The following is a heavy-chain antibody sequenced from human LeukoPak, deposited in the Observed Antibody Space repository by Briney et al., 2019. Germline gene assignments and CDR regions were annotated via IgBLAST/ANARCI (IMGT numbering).Heavy chain of an antibody. CDR3: ARTLYSINWFDP. CDR1: GGSLSSSTYY. D-gene: IGHD2-15*01. V-gene: IGHV4-39*01. CDR2: IYYTGST. J-gene: IGHJ5*02. Sequence: SETLSLTCTVSGGSLSSSTYYWGWICQPPGKGLEWIGSIYYTGSTYYNPSLKSRVTISVDTSKNQFSLRLSSVTAADTAVYYCARTLYSINWFDPWGQGTLVTVSS.